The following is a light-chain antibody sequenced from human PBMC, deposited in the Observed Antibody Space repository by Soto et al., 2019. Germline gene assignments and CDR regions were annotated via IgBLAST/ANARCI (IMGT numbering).Light chain of an antibody. CDR2: DAS. Sequence: EVVLTQSPATLSLSPGERATLSCRASQSISSYLAWYQQKPGQAPRLLIYDASNRATGIPARFSGSGSGTDFTLTISSLEPEDFAVYYCQQYGRSPYTFGGGTKVEIK. CDR3: QQYGRSPYT. CDR1: QSISSY. V-gene: IGKV3-11*01. J-gene: IGKJ4*01.